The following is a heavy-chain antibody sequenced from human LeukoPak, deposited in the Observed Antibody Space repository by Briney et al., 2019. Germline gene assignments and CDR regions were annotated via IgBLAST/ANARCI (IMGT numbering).Heavy chain of an antibody. Sequence: SETLSLTCTGSGGSISNSYWSWVRQPPGKGLEWIGYTSYSGSTNYNPSLRRRVTMSVDTSKDQFSLRLISVTAADTAVYYCARTVSGDYYGMDVWGQGTTVTVSS. D-gene: IGHD1-26*01. V-gene: IGHV4-59*08. CDR2: TSYSGST. CDR1: GGSISNSY. J-gene: IGHJ6*02. CDR3: ARTVSGDYYGMDV.